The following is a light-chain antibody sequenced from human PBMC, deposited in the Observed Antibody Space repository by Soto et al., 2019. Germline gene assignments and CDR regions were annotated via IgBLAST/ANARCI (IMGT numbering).Light chain of an antibody. J-gene: IGKJ1*01. CDR3: QQYGDSSRT. Sequence: EIVLTQSPGTLSLSPGEGATLSCWASQSVPSNYLAWFQQRPGQAPRLLIYGASSRATGIPDRFSGSGSGTDFTLTISRLEPEDFAVYYCQQYGDSSRTFGQGTKVEIK. CDR1: QSVPSNY. CDR2: GAS. V-gene: IGKV3-20*01.